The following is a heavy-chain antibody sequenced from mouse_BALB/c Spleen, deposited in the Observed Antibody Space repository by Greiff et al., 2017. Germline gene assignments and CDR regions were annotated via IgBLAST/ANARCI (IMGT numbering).Heavy chain of an antibody. D-gene: IGHD1-2*01. CDR2: ISTYYGNT. CDR3: ASSLLRPYAMDY. V-gene: IGHV1-67*01. CDR1: GYTFTDYA. Sequence: VQLQQSGPELVRPGVSVKISCKGSGYTFTDYAMHCVKQSHAKSLEWIGVISTYYGNTNYNQKFKGKATMTVDKSSSTAYMELARLTSEDSAIYYCASSLLRPYAMDYWGQGTSVTVSS. J-gene: IGHJ4*01.